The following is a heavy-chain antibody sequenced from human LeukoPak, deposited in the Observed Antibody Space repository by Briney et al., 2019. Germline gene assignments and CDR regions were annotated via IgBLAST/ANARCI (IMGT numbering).Heavy chain of an antibody. CDR1: GGSISGYY. CDR3: ARETEGAAAGTFDY. V-gene: IGHV4-59*01. D-gene: IGHD6-13*01. CDR2: IYYSGST. J-gene: IGHJ4*02. Sequence: SETLSLTCTVSGGSISGYYWSWIRQPPGKGLEWIGYIYYSGSTNYNPSLKSRVTISVDTSKNQFSLKLSSVTAADTAVYYCARETEGAAAGTFDYWGQGTLVTVSS.